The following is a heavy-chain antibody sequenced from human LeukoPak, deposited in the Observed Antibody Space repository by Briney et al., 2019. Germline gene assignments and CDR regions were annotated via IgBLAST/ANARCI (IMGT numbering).Heavy chain of an antibody. Sequence: PGGSLRLSCAASGFTVSSNYMTWVRQAPGKGLEWVSIIYNDGNTYYADSVEGRFTISRDNSKNTLYLQMNSLRAEDTAVYYCARAVRGYSYAYLPYWGQGTLVTVSS. CDR1: GFTVSSNY. CDR3: ARAVRGYSYAYLPY. J-gene: IGHJ4*02. V-gene: IGHV3-53*01. CDR2: IYNDGNT. D-gene: IGHD5-18*01.